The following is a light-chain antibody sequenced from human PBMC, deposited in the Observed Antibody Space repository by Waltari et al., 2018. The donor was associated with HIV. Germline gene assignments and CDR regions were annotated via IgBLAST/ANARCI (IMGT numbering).Light chain of an antibody. CDR2: GKN. V-gene: IGLV3-19*01. J-gene: IGLJ2*01. Sequence: SSELTQDPAVSVALGQTVRITCRGDSLSSYFASWYQQKPRQAPLLVIYGKNNRPSVIPDRFSVSTSGNTASLTITGTQAEDEADYYCNSRDSSGVVFGGGTKLTVL. CDR3: NSRDSSGVV. CDR1: SLSSYF.